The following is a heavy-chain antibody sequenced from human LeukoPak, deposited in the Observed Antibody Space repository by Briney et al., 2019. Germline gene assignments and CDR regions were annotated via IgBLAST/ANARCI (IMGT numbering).Heavy chain of an antibody. CDR3: ARGEFICTINTCYASALDS. V-gene: IGHV1-18*01. J-gene: IGHJ4*02. CDR1: GYTFTSYA. D-gene: IGHD2-2*01. CDR2: IRAHNGDT. Sequence: ASVKVSCKASGYTFTSYAISWVRQAPGQGLEWMGWIRAHNGDTNHAQQLQGRATMTTDTSTRTAYMELRSLRSEDTAVYYCARGEFICTINTCYASALDSWGQGTLVTVSS.